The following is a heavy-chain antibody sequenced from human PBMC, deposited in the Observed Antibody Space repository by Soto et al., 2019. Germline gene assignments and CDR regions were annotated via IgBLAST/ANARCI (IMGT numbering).Heavy chain of an antibody. CDR2: IYYSGST. J-gene: IGHJ1*01. Sequence: QLQLQESGPGLVKPSETLSLTCTVSGGSVSSSSYYWGWIRPPPGKGLEWIGNIYYSGSTYYNPSLKNRVTISVDTSKHQISLKLSAVTAADTAVYYCPGFWGYYYDSSGDLEYFQHWGQGTLVTVSS. V-gene: IGHV4-39*01. CDR1: GGSVSSSSYY. D-gene: IGHD3-22*01. CDR3: PGFWGYYYDSSGDLEYFQH.